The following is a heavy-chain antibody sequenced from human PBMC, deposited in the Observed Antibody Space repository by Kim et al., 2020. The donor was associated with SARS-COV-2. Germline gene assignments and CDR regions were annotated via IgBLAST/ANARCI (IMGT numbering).Heavy chain of an antibody. D-gene: IGHD1-26*01. J-gene: IGHJ4*02. CDR1: GGSFSGYY. CDR3: ARTSSWSGSYGY. V-gene: IGHV4-34*01. Sequence: SETLSLTCAVYGGSFSGYYWSWIRQPPGKGLEWIGEINHSGSTNYNPSLKSRVTISVDTSKNQFSLKLSSVTAADTAVYYCARTSSWSGSYGYWGQGTLVTVSS. CDR2: INHSGST.